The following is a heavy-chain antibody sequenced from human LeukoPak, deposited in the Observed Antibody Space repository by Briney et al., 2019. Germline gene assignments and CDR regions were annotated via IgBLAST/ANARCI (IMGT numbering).Heavy chain of an antibody. V-gene: IGHV1-2*02. CDR3: ARNIQEQWLVQGY. D-gene: IGHD6-19*01. J-gene: IGHJ4*02. CDR2: INPNSGGT. CDR1: GYAFTDYY. Sequence: GASVKVSCKASGYAFTDYYMHWVRQAPGQGLEWMGWINPNSGGTNYAQKFQGRVTMTRDTSISTAYMEVSRLRSDDTAAYYCARNIQEQWLVQGYWGQGTLVTVSS.